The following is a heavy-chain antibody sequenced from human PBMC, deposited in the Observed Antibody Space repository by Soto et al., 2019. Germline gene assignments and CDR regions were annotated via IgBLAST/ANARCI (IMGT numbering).Heavy chain of an antibody. V-gene: IGHV1-18*04. CDR1: GYTFASYG. CDR2: ISVYNGNT. J-gene: IGHJ4*02. D-gene: IGHD1-26*01. CDR3: ARDRRVGAPGGNVY. Sequence: QVQLVQSGAEVKKPGASVKVSCKATGYTFASYGISWVRQAPGQGLEWMGWISVYNGNTNYAQKLQDRVTLTTDTSTSTAYMELRSLRSDDTAVYYCARDRRVGAPGGNVYCGQGTLVTVSS.